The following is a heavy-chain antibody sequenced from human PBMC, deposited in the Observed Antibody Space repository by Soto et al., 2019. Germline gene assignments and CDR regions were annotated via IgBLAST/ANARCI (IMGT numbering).Heavy chain of an antibody. V-gene: IGHV4-4*07. D-gene: IGHD6-25*01. CDR3: ARGPGYTDAWRTFDF. CDR1: GGSIITYF. CDR2: IYTTGST. Sequence: PSETLSLTWTGSGGSIITYFWSWIRQPAGGGLEWIGRIYTTGSTNYNPALKSRVTMSVDTSKNQFSLRWSSVTAADTAVYFCARGPGYTDAWRTFDFWGRGTLVPVSS. J-gene: IGHJ4*02.